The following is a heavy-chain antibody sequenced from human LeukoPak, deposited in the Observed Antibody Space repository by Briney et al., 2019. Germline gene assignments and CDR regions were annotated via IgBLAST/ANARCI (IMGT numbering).Heavy chain of an antibody. Sequence: SETLSLTCAVSGGSISSGGYSWSWIRQPPGQGLEWIGFIYHSGSTYYNPSLKSRVTISVDRSKNQFSLKLSSVTAADTAVYYCARGNDAFDIWGQGTMVTVSS. CDR3: ARGNDAFDI. D-gene: IGHD1-1*01. CDR2: IYHSGST. J-gene: IGHJ3*02. CDR1: GGSISSGGYS. V-gene: IGHV4-30-2*01.